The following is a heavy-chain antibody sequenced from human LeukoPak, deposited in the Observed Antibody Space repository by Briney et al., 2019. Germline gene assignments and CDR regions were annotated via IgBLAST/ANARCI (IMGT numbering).Heavy chain of an antibody. J-gene: IGHJ3*02. CDR2: TYYRSKWYN. D-gene: IGHD1-14*01. Sequence: TSYDINWIRQSPSRGLEWLGRTYYRSKWYNDYAVAMKSRITINPDTSKNQFSLQLSSVTPEDTAVYYCARDYRVEGAFDIWGQGTMVTVSS. CDR3: ARDYRVEGAFDI. V-gene: IGHV6-1*01. CDR1: TSYD.